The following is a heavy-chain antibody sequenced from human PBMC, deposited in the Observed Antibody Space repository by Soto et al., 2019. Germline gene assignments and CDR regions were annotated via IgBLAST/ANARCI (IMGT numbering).Heavy chain of an antibody. CDR1: GGSISSGGYY. CDR3: ARDLGYSYGPGGDFDY. V-gene: IGHV4-31*03. Sequence: SETLSLTCTVSGGSISSGGYYWSWIRQHPGKGLEWIGYIYYSGSTYYNPSLKSRVTISVDTSKNQFSLKLSSVTAADTAVYYCARDLGYSYGPGGDFDYWGQGTLVTVSS. D-gene: IGHD5-18*01. CDR2: IYYSGST. J-gene: IGHJ4*02.